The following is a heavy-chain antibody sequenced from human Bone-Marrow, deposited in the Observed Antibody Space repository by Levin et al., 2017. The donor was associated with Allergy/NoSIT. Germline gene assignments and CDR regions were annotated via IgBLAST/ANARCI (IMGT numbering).Heavy chain of an antibody. CDR3: ATGSWETEETWRFDY. V-gene: IGHV1-24*01. D-gene: IGHD7-27*01. CDR2: FDPEESET. CDR1: GSTRTELS. Sequence: ASVKVSCKVSGSTRTELSIHWVRQAPGKGLEWMGGFDPEESETLYSQTFQGRVTMTEDTSADTSYMELTSLRSDDTALYFCATGSWETEETWRFDYWGQGSLVTVSS. J-gene: IGHJ4*02.